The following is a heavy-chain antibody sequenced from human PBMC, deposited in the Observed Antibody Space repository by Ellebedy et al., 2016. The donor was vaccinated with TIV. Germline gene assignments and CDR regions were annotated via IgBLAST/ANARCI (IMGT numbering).Heavy chain of an antibody. CDR2: ISSSSSYI. J-gene: IGHJ4*02. V-gene: IGHV3-21*01. Sequence: GESLKISCAASGFTFSSYSMNWVRQAPGKGLEWVSSISSSSSYIYYADSVKGRFTISRDNAKNSLYLQMNSLRAEDTAVYYCARDAGHLRVPGYSSGWYNYWGQGTLVTVSS. D-gene: IGHD6-19*01. CDR1: GFTFSSYS. CDR3: ARDAGHLRVPGYSSGWYNY.